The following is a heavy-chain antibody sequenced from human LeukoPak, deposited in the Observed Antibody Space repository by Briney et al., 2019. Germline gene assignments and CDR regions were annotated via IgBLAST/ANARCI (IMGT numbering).Heavy chain of an antibody. J-gene: IGHJ4*02. CDR2: INHSGST. Sequence: SETLSLTCTVSGGSISSGSYYWSWIRQPPGKGLEWIGEINHSGSTNYNPSLKSRVTISVDTSKNQFSLKLSSVTAADTAVYYCARGKIAAAGTGPENFDYWGQGTLVTVSS. CDR1: GGSISSGSYY. V-gene: IGHV4-39*07. CDR3: ARGKIAAAGTGPENFDY. D-gene: IGHD6-13*01.